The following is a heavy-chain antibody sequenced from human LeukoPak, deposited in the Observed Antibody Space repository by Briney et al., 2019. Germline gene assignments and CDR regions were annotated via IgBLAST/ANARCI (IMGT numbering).Heavy chain of an antibody. CDR3: ARFGDERLAFDY. D-gene: IGHD3-16*01. Sequence: GSSVKVSCKASGGTFSSYTISWVRQAPGRGLEWMGRIIPILGIANYAQKFQGRVTITADKSTSTAYMELSSLRSEDTAVYYCARFGDERLAFDYWGQGTLVTVSS. CDR1: GGTFSSYT. V-gene: IGHV1-69*02. CDR2: IIPILGIA. J-gene: IGHJ4*02.